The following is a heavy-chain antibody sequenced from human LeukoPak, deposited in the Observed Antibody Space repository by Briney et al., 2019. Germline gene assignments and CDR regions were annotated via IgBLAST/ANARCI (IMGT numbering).Heavy chain of an antibody. Sequence: ASVKVSCKASGYTITSYFIHWVRQAPGQGLEWMGIINPSGGSTSYAQKFQGRVTMTEDTSTDTAYMELSSLRSEDTAVYYCATPPRYDSSGYPYYWSQGTLVTVSS. J-gene: IGHJ4*02. CDR2: INPSGGST. CDR1: GYTITSYF. V-gene: IGHV1-46*01. D-gene: IGHD3-22*01. CDR3: ATPPRYDSSGYPYY.